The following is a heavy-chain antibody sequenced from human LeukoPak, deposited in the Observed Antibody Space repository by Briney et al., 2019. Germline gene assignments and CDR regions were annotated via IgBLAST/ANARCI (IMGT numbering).Heavy chain of an antibody. J-gene: IGHJ4*02. CDR2: IYTSGST. V-gene: IGHV4-61*02. Sequence: SETLSLTCTVSGGSISSGSYYWSWIWQPAGKGLEWIGRIYTSGSTNYNPSLKSRVTISVDTSKNQFSLKLSSVTAADTAVYYCAGNYYGSGSYYSEDRYWGQGTLVTVSS. CDR1: GGSISSGSYY. D-gene: IGHD3-10*01. CDR3: AGNYYGSGSYYSEDRY.